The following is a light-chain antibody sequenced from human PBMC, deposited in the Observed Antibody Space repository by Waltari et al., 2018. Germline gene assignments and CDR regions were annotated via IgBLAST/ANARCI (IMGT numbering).Light chain of an antibody. CDR3: LQYGTSPFT. J-gene: IGKJ2*01. CDR1: QSVSRA. CDR2: GGT. Sequence: EIVLTQSPGTLSLSPGERATLSCRASQSVSRALAWYQQKPGQAPRLLIYGGTRATGIPDRFSDSGSGTDFTLTISRLEPEDFAVYYCLQYGTSPFTFGQGTKLEIK. V-gene: IGKV3-20*01.